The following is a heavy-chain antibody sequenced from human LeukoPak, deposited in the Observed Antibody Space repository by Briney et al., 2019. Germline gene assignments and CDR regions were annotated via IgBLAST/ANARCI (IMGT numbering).Heavy chain of an antibody. CDR1: GGSISSYY. Sequence: SETLSLTCTVSGGSISSYYWSWIRQPAGKGLEWIGRIYTSGSTNYNPSLKSRVTMSVDTSKNQFSLKLSSVTAADTAVYYCAWASSGWYVSQYYYYYMDVWGKGTTVTVSS. CDR2: IYTSGST. CDR3: AWASSGWYVSQYYYYYMDV. J-gene: IGHJ6*03. V-gene: IGHV4-4*07. D-gene: IGHD6-19*01.